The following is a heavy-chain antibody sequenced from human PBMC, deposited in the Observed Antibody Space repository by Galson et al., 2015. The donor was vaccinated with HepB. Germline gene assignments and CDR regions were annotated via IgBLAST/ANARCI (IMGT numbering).Heavy chain of an antibody. CDR2: IWYDGSNK. CDR1: GFTFSSYG. CDR3: ARDLSSGSYTPNYYYYYGMDV. Sequence: SLRLSCAASGFTFSSYGMHWVRQAPGKGLEWVAVIWYDGSNKYYADSVEGRFTISRDNSKNTLYLQMNSLRAEDTAVYYCARDLSSGSYTPNYYYYYGMDVWGQGTTVTVSS. J-gene: IGHJ6*02. V-gene: IGHV3-33*08. D-gene: IGHD3-10*01.